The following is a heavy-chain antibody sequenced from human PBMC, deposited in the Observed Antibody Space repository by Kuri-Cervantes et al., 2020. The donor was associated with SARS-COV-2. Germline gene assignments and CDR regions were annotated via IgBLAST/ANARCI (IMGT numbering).Heavy chain of an antibody. CDR1: GFTFSSSA. Sequence: GESLKISCVGSGFTFSSSAMSWVRQAPGKGLEWVSGISGTGVSTYFADFVKGRFTISSDNSKNTLYLQMNSLTAEDPAVYFCARDNTYYDSSGYYYYYYYGVDVWGQGTTVTVSS. CDR2: ISGTGVST. CDR3: ARDNTYYDSSGYYYYYYYGVDV. J-gene: IGHJ6*02. D-gene: IGHD3-22*01. V-gene: IGHV3-23*01.